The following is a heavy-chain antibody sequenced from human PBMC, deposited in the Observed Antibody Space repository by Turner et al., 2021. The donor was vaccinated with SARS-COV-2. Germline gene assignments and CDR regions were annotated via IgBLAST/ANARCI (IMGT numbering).Heavy chain of an antibody. D-gene: IGHD5-18*01. Sequence: QLHLVQSGAEVKKPGASVKFSCKASGYTFTGYYMHWVRQAPGQGLEWMGWINPNSGGTNYAQKFQGRVTMTGDTSISTAYMELSRLRSDDTAVYYCARSRYTYGSYYYYGLDVWGQGTTVTVSS. CDR1: GYTFTGYY. CDR3: ARSRYTYGSYYYYGLDV. J-gene: IGHJ6*02. CDR2: INPNSGGT. V-gene: IGHV1-2*02.